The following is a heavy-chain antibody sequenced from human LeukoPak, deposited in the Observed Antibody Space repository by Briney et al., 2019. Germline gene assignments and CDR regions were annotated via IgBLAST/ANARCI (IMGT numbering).Heavy chain of an antibody. J-gene: IGHJ5*02. V-gene: IGHV4-34*01. D-gene: IGHD3-10*01. Sequence: SETLSLTCTVSGVSISSYYWSWIRQPPGKGLEWIGEINHSGSTNYNPSLKSRVTISVDTSKKQFSLKLSSLTAADTAVYYCARGGITMVRGVTSWGQGTLVTVSP. CDR2: INHSGST. CDR1: GVSISSYY. CDR3: ARGGITMVRGVTS.